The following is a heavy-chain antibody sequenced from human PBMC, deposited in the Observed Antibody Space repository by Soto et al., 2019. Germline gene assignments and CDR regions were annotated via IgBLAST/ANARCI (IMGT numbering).Heavy chain of an antibody. Sequence: PSETLSLTCDVSDYSINSNYYWLWIRQPPGKGLEWIGAIHHSGTTYYTPSLKSRVTISMDTSKNHFSLKLTSMTATDTAMYYCARGLSGGNFDYWGQGTPVTVSS. D-gene: IGHD2-15*01. V-gene: IGHV4-38-2*01. J-gene: IGHJ4*02. CDR1: DYSINSNYY. CDR3: ARGLSGGNFDY. CDR2: IHHSGTT.